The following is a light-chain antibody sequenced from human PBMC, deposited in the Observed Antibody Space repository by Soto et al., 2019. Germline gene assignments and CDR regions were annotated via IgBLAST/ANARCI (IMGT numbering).Light chain of an antibody. CDR3: QQYNSWPPIT. CDR2: GAS. CDR1: QSVSSN. V-gene: IGKV3-15*01. J-gene: IGKJ5*01. Sequence: EIVMTQSPATLSVSPGERATLSCRASQSVSSNLAWYQQKPGQAPRLLIYGASTRAIGIPARFSGSGSGTEFTLTNSSLQSGDVAVYYCQQYNSWPPITFGQGTLLEI.